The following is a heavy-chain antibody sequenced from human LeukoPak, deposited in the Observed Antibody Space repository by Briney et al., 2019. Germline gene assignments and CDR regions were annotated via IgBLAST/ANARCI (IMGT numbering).Heavy chain of an antibody. CDR3: VKGGRFLDF. CDR2: ISGSSGYI. V-gene: IGHV3-21*01. J-gene: IGHJ4*02. Sequence: PGGSLRLSCAASGFTFSGYSMNWVRQAPGKGLEWVSSISGSSGYIYYAESMRGRFTISRDNAQNSLFLQMNSLTAEDTAVYYCVKGGRFLDFWGQGILSPSPQ. D-gene: IGHD3-3*01. CDR1: GFTFSGYS.